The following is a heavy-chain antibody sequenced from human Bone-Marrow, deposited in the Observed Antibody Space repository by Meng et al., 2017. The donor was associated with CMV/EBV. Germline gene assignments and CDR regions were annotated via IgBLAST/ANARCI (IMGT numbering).Heavy chain of an antibody. CDR3: TTDPSSSGLFDY. CDR2: IKSKTDGGTT. J-gene: IGHJ4*02. Sequence: GESLKISCAASGFTFSSYAMSWVRQAPGKGLEWVGRIKSKTDGGTTDYAAPVKGRFTISRDDSKNTLYLQMNSLKTEDTAVYYCTTDPSSSGLFDYWGQVTLVTVSS. CDR1: GFTFSSYA. D-gene: IGHD6-6*01. V-gene: IGHV3-15*01.